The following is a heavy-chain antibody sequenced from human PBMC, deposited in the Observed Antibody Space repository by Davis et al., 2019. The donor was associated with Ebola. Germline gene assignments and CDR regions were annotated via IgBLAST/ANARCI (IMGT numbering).Heavy chain of an antibody. Sequence: GGSLRLSCAASGFTFSSYAMHWVRQAPGKGLEWVAVISYDGSNKYYADSVKGRFTISRDNSKNTLYLQMNSLRAEDTAVYYCAKDRGWFGELLYWDYFDYWGQGTLVTVSS. CDR3: AKDRGWFGELLYWDYFDY. V-gene: IGHV3-30-3*01. CDR1: GFTFSSYA. D-gene: IGHD3-10*01. J-gene: IGHJ4*02. CDR2: ISYDGSNK.